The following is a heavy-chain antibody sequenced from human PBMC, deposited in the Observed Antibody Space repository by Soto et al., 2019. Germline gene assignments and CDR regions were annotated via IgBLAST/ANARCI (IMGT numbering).Heavy chain of an antibody. V-gene: IGHV4-31*03. CDR2: IYYSGST. CDR1: GGSISTGGYY. CDR3: ASYYDRSGYYAYYFDY. J-gene: IGHJ4*02. D-gene: IGHD3-22*01. Sequence: SETLSLTCTVSGGSISTGGYYWSWIRLHPGKGLEWIGYIYYSGSTYYNPSLKSRVTISVDTSKNQFSLKLSSVTAADTAVYYCASYYDRSGYYAYYFDYWGQGTLVA.